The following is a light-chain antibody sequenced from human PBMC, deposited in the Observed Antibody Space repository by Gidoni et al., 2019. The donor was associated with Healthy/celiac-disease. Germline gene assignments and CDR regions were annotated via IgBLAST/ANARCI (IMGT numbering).Light chain of an antibody. J-gene: IGLJ1*01. CDR1: SLRRYY. CDR2: GKN. Sequence: SSELTQDPAVSVALGQTVRITCQGDSLRRYYANWYQQKPGQAPVLVIYGKNNRPSGIPDRFSGSSSVNTASLTSTGAQAEDEADYYCNSRDSSGNHYVFGTGTKVTVL. V-gene: IGLV3-19*01. CDR3: NSRDSSGNHYV.